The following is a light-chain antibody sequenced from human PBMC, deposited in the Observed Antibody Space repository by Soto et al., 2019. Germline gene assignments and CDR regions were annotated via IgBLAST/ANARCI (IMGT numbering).Light chain of an antibody. V-gene: IGLV1-40*01. CDR1: SSNIGAGYD. J-gene: IGLJ2*01. CDR2: GNN. CDR3: QSYDSSLSVV. Sequence: QSVLTQPPSVSGAPGQRVTISCTGSSSNIGAGYDVHWYQQLPGTAPKLLIYGNNNRPSGVPDRFSGSKSGTSASLAITGLQAEDEAEYYCQSYDSSLSVVFGGGTQLTVL.